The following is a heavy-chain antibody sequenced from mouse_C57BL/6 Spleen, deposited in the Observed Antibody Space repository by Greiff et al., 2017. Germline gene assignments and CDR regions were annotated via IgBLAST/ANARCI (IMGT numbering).Heavy chain of an antibody. CDR2: ISDGGSYT. V-gene: IGHV5-4*01. CDR3: ARDGYDGFAD. J-gene: IGHJ3*01. D-gene: IGHD2-2*01. CDR1: GFTFSSYA. Sequence: EVQLQESGGGLVKPGGSLKLSCAASGFTFSSYAMSWVRQTPEKRLEWVATISDGGSYTYYPDNVKGRFTISRDNARNKLYLQMSHLKSEDTASNNCARDGYDGFADWGQGTLVTVSA.